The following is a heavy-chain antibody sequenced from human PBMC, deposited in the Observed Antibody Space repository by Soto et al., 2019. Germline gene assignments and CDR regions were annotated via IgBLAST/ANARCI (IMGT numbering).Heavy chain of an antibody. D-gene: IGHD6-19*01. CDR2: IYQSGVT. CDR1: GDSYSISTYS. V-gene: IGHV4-30-2*01. Sequence: SETLSLTCNMSGDSYSISTYSWSWIRQPPGKALQWIGFIYQSGVTSYNPSLASRVSISLGRSNNQCSLKLKSVTAADTAVYFCAGMPYTSGLRFDPWGPGTLVTVSS. J-gene: IGHJ5*02. CDR3: AGMPYTSGLRFDP.